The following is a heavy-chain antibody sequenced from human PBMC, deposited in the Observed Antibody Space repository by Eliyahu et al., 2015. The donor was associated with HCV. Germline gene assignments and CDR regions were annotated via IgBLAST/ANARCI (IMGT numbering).Heavy chain of an antibody. CDR3: ARDSRDTAFDY. CDR1: GFTFSSYA. CDR2: ISYDGSNK. D-gene: IGHD5-18*01. J-gene: IGHJ4*02. V-gene: IGHV3-30*04. Sequence: QVQLVESGGGVVQPGRSLRLSCAASGFTFSSYAMHWVRQAPGKGLGWVAVISYDGSNKYYADSVKGRFTISRDNSKNTLYLQMNSLRAEDTAVYYCARDSRDTAFDYWGQGTLVTVSS.